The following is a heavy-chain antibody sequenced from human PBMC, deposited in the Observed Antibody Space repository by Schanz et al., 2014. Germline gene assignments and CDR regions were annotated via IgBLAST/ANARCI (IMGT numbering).Heavy chain of an antibody. V-gene: IGHV3-23*01. Sequence: DVHLLESGGGLVQPGGSLRLSCAASEFTFSTDAMSWVRQAPGKGLEWISIISASGGTTYYADSVKGRFTISRDNAKNPLYLHTTAQRAANTALYYCARGGPAYYFDDWGQGTLXIVSS. CDR1: EFTFSTDA. J-gene: IGHJ4*02. CDR3: ARGGPAYYFDD. CDR2: ISASGGTT.